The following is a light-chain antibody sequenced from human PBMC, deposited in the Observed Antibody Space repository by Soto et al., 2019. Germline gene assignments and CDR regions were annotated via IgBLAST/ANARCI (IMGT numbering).Light chain of an antibody. Sequence: EILMTQSPATLSGSPGDRATLSWGASQSVSTSYLAWYQQKPRHAPRLLIYGASSRATGIPDSLSGSASGTDFPLTISRLEPEDSAVYYCQQYGSPGTFGHGTKVDIK. CDR2: GAS. CDR1: QSVSTSY. V-gene: IGKV3-20*01. J-gene: IGKJ1*01. CDR3: QQYGSPGT.